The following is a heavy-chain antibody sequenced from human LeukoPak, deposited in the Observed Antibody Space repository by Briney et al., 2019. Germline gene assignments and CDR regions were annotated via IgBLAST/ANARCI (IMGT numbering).Heavy chain of an antibody. D-gene: IGHD1-14*01. CDR2: IHRSGSP. V-gene: IGHV4-4*02. CDR1: LDSTTSNF. Sequence: SETLSLTCTVSLDSTTSNFWSWVRQPPGKGLEWIGEIHRSGSPNYNPSLQSRVTISIDRSRNQIVLELSSVTAADTAVYYCAREILGGFNPGAYWGQGVLVTVSS. CDR3: AREILGGFNPGAY. J-gene: IGHJ4*02.